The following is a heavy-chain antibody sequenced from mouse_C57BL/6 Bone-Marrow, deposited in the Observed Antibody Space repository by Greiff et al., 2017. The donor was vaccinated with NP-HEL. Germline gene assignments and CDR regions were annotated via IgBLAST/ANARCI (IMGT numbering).Heavy chain of an antibody. CDR3: ARGLLLHYPRYFDV. CDR1: GYTFTSYW. V-gene: IGHV1-55*01. D-gene: IGHD2-3*01. J-gene: IGHJ1*03. Sequence: QVQLQQPGAELVKPWASVKMSCKASGYTFTSYWITWVKQRPGQGLEWIGDIYPGSGSTNYNEKFKSKATLTVDTSSSTAYMQLSSLTSEDSAVYYCARGLLLHYPRYFDVWGTGTTVTVSS. CDR2: IYPGSGST.